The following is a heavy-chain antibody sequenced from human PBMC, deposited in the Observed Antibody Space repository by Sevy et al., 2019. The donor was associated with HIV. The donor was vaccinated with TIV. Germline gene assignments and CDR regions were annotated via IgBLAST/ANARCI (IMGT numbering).Heavy chain of an antibody. CDR2: INPNSGGT. D-gene: IGHD3-22*01. V-gene: IGHV1-2*02. CDR3: ARDLYDSSGYYYYYYGMDV. CDR1: GYTFTGYY. Sequence: ASVKVSCKASGYTFTGYYMHWVRQAPGQGLEWMGWINPNSGGTNYAQKFQGRVTMTRDTSISTAYMELSRLRSDDTAVYYCARDLYDSSGYYYYYYGMDVWGQGTTFTVSS. J-gene: IGHJ6*02.